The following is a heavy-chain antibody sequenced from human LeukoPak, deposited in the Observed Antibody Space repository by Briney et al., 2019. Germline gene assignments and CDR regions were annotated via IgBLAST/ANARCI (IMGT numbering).Heavy chain of an antibody. D-gene: IGHD2-15*01. V-gene: IGHV3-64*01. J-gene: IGHJ4*02. CDR2: ISSGGDYT. CDR3: ARDRGSGGRDLDY. CDR1: GFTFSAFA. Sequence: PGGSLRLSCAASGFTFSAFAMHWVRQTPGKGLEYVSSISSGGDYTYYAISVKDRFIISRDNAKNTLFLQMGSLRPEDMAVYYCARDRGSGGRDLDYWGQGTLVTVSS.